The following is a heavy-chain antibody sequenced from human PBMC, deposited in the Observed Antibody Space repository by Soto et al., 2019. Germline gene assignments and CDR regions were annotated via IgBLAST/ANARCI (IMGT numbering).Heavy chain of an antibody. CDR1: GFTFSSYA. V-gene: IGHV3-30-3*01. CDR3: ARGGLYDSSGWGFDP. D-gene: IGHD3-22*01. J-gene: IGHJ5*02. CDR2: ISYDGSNK. Sequence: QVQLVESGGGVVQPGRSLRLSCAASGFTFSSYAMHWVRQAPGKGLEWVAVISYDGSNKYYADSVKGRFTISRDNSKNTLYLQMNSLRAEDTAVYYCARGGLYDSSGWGFDPWGQGTLVTVSS.